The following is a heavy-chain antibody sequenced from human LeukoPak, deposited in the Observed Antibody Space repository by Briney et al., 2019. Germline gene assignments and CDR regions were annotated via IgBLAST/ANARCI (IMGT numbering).Heavy chain of an antibody. CDR2: ISPYNGNT. CDR1: GYTFTNYD. D-gene: IGHD6-19*01. J-gene: IGHJ4*02. CDR3: ARQGAVAGEFDY. V-gene: IGHV1-18*01. Sequence: GASVKVSCKASGYTFTNYDINWVRQATGQGLEWMGWISPYNGNTDYAQKLQGRVTMTTDTSTTTAYMELRSLRSDDTAIYYCARQGAVAGEFDYWGQGTLVTVSS.